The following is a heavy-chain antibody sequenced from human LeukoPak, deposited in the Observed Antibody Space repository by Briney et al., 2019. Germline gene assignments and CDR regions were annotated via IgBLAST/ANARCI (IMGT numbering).Heavy chain of an antibody. Sequence: GESLKISCKGSGYSFTSYWIGWVRQRPGKGLEWVGIIYTGDSDTRYSPSFQGQVTISADKSISTAYVQCSSLEASDTAMYYCARRSQSGIYVEYWGQGTVVTVSS. CDR2: IYTGDSDT. J-gene: IGHJ4*02. CDR3: ARRSQSGIYVEY. CDR1: GYSFTSYW. D-gene: IGHD1-26*01. V-gene: IGHV5-51*01.